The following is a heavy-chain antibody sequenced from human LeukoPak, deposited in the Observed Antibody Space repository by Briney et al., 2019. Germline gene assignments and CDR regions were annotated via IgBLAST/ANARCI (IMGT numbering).Heavy chain of an antibody. Sequence: ASVKVSCKASGYTFTGYYMHWVRQVPGQGLEWMGWINPNSGGTNYAQKFQGRVTMTRDTSISTAYMELSRLRSDDTAVYHCARSMVRGAAHYYYYTDVWGKGTTVTVSS. CDR3: ARSMVRGAAHYYYYTDV. CDR2: INPNSGGT. J-gene: IGHJ6*03. V-gene: IGHV1-2*02. D-gene: IGHD3-10*01. CDR1: GYTFTGYY.